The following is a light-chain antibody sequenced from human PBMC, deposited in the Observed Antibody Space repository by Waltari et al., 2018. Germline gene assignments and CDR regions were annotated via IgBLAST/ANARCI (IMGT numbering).Light chain of an antibody. J-gene: IGLJ1*01. V-gene: IGLV1-40*01. CDR2: GND. Sequence: QSVLTQPPSVSGAPGQRVTISCTGSSSTIGAGYGVYWSQEPPGKAPKFLISGNDNRPSGVPDRFSASRSGTSASLVITGLQAEDEADYYCQSYDITLTAPYVFGTGTKVTVL. CDR3: QSYDITLTAPYV. CDR1: SSTIGAGYG.